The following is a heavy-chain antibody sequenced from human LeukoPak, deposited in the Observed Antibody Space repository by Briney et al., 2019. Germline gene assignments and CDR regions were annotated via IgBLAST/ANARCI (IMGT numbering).Heavy chain of an antibody. V-gene: IGHV1-24*01. CDR2: FDPEDGET. CDR1: GYTLTELS. D-gene: IGHD2-2*01. CDR3: ARRYCSSTSCSQDWLDP. J-gene: IGHJ5*02. Sequence: ASVKVSCKVSGYTLTELSMHWVRQAPGKGLEWMGGFDPEDGETIYAQKFQGRVTMTEDTSTDTAYMELSSLRSEDTAVYYCARRYCSSTSCSQDWLDPWGQGTLVTVSS.